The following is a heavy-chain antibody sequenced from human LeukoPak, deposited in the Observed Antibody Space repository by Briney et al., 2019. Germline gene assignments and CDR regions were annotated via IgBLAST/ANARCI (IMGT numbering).Heavy chain of an antibody. CDR2: INGYKGNT. J-gene: IGHJ5*02. V-gene: IGHV1-18*01. D-gene: IGHD3-10*01. CDR1: GYTYSTYG. Sequence: ASVKVSCKASGYTYSTYGISWVRQAPGQGLEWMGWINGYKGNTNYAQKLQGRVTMTTDTSTSTAYMELSRLRSDDTAVYYCARVYGSGSYYNWFDPWGQGTLVTVSS. CDR3: ARVYGSGSYYNWFDP.